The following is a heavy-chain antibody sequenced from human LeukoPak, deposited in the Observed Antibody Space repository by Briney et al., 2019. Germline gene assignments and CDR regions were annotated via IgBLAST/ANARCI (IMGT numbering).Heavy chain of an antibody. J-gene: IGHJ4*02. CDR1: GYTFTSHD. D-gene: IGHD2-2*01. Sequence: ASVKVSCKASGYTFTSHDINWVRQATGQAPEWMGWIGPNTGETGYAQKFQGRVIITRDTPISTAYMELSSLRSEDTAVYYCTRHTSPTFDYWGQGTLVTVSS. CDR3: TRHTSPTFDY. CDR2: IGPNTGET. V-gene: IGHV1-8*01.